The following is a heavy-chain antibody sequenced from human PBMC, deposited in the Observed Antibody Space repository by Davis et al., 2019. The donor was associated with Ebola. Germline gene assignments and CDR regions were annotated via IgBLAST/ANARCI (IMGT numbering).Heavy chain of an antibody. CDR1: GYTFTSYW. Sequence: GESLNISCQGSGYTFTSYWIGWVRQVPGKGLEWMGIIYPGDSDTRYSPSFQGQVTIPADKSISTAYLQWSSLKASDSAMYYCAKLPHRIIFGVVIQFDSWGQGTLVTVSS. V-gene: IGHV5-51*01. CDR2: IYPGDSDT. CDR3: AKLPHRIIFGVVIQFDS. D-gene: IGHD3-3*01. J-gene: IGHJ4*02.